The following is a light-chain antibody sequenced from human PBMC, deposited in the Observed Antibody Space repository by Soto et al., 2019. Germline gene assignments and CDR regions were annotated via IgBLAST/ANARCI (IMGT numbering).Light chain of an antibody. CDR3: QHYGASPRT. J-gene: IGKJ1*01. V-gene: IGKV3-20*01. CDR2: GVS. CDR1: QTITSTH. Sequence: EIVLTQSPGTLSLFPGERATLSCRASQTITSTHLAWYQQKPGQAPRLLIYGVSNRVSGFPDRFSGSGSGTDFNLTISGLEPDDFAVYYWQHYGASPRTFGQGTKVEI.